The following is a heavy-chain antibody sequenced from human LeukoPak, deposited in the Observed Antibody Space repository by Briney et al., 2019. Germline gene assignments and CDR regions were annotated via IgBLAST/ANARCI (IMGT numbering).Heavy chain of an antibody. J-gene: IGHJ4*02. V-gene: IGHV3-23*01. D-gene: IGHD1-26*01. Sequence: GGSLRLSCAASGFTFSSYAMSWVRQAPGKGLEWVSAISGSGGSTYYADSVKGRFTISRDNSKNTLYLQMNSLRAEDTAVYYCARVSWYSGSYSHWGQGTLVTVSS. CDR1: GFTFSSYA. CDR2: ISGSGGST. CDR3: ARVSWYSGSYSH.